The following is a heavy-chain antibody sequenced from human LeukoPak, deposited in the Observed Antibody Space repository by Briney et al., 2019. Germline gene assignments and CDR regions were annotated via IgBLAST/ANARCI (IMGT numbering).Heavy chain of an antibody. CDR3: ARDNLAYYDILTGYFPSYYYYMDV. CDR2: MNPIIGTA. J-gene: IGHJ6*03. Sequence: SVRVSCKASGYTFTSYDINWVRQATGQGLEWMGWMNPIIGTANYAQKFQGRVTITTDESTSTAYMELSSLRSEDTAVYYCARDNLAYYDILTGYFPSYYYYMDVWGKGTTVTVSS. CDR1: GYTFTSYD. D-gene: IGHD3-9*01. V-gene: IGHV1-69*05.